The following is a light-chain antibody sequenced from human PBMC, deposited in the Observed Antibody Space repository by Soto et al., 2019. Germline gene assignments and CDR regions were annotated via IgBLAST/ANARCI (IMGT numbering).Light chain of an antibody. J-gene: IGLJ1*01. CDR3: ATWDSSLSGGV. Sequence: QCVRTQPPSGSSAPGERGTISCSGNSSNIENNYVSWYRQLPGTAPNLLIYEDNKRPSGIPDRFSGSKSGTSATLGITGLETGDEADYYCATWDSSLSGGVFGTGTKVTVL. CDR2: EDN. CDR1: SSNIENNY. V-gene: IGLV1-51*02.